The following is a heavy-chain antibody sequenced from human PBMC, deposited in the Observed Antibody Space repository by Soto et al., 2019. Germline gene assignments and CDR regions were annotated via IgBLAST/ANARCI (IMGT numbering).Heavy chain of an antibody. V-gene: IGHV3-21*01. CDR3: ARVEAGTYYYYYMDV. CDR2: ISSSSSYI. Sequence: PGGSLRLSCAASGVTFSSYSMNWVRQAPGKGLEWVSSISSSSSYIYYADSVKGRFTISRDNAKNSLYLQINSRRAEDTAAYYCARVEAGTYYYYYMDVWGKGTTVTVSS. D-gene: IGHD6-13*01. CDR1: GVTFSSYS. J-gene: IGHJ6*03.